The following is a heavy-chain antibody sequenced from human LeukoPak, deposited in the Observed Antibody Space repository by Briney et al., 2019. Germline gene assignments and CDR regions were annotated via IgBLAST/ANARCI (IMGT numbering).Heavy chain of an antibody. V-gene: IGHV1-2*02. CDR2: INPKSGGT. CDR3: ARAQVAAAIGYYYYMDV. CDR1: GYTFTDYY. D-gene: IGHD2-2*02. Sequence: AASVKVSCKASGYTFTDYYMHWVRQAPGQGLEWMGWINPKSGGTKYAQRFQGRMTMTRDTSINTAYMELSSLRSDDTAVYYCARAQVAAAIGYYYYMDVWGKGTTVTVSS. J-gene: IGHJ6*03.